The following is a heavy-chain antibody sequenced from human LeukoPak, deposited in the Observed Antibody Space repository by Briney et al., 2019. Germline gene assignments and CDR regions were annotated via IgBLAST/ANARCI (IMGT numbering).Heavy chain of an antibody. CDR1: RFTFSSYA. Sequence: GGSLRLSCAASRFTFSSYAMSWVRQAPGKGLEWVSAISGSGGSTYYADSVKGRFTISRDNSKSTLYLQMNSLRAEDTAVYYCAKDRKHSGSFEDAFDIWGQGTMVTVSS. D-gene: IGHD1-26*01. J-gene: IGHJ3*02. CDR2: ISGSGGST. CDR3: AKDRKHSGSFEDAFDI. V-gene: IGHV3-23*01.